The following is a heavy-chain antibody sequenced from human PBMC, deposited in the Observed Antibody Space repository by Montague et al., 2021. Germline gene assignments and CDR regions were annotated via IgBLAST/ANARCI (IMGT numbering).Heavy chain of an antibody. V-gene: IGHV4-59*01. CDR1: GASISDYY. Sequence: SETLSLTCSVSGASISDYYWSWIRQPPGKGLEWIGYIAHTGDTNYNPSLKSRVTMSVDTSKKQSSLRFSFVTAADAAVYYCASWMHCGQGKLVTVSS. D-gene: IGHD2-2*03. CDR2: IAHTGDT. J-gene: IGHJ4*02. CDR3: ASWMH.